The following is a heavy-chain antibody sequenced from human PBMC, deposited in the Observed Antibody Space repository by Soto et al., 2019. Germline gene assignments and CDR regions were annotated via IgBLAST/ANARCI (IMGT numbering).Heavy chain of an antibody. J-gene: IGHJ6*02. CDR3: ARRGYDFWSGLDV. D-gene: IGHD3-3*01. V-gene: IGHV5-10-1*03. CDR1: GYNFTSYW. CDR2: IDPTDSFT. Sequence: EVQLVQSGAEVKTPGESLRISCKGSGYNFTSYWIIWVRQMPGKGLEWMGNIDPTDSFTNYSPSFQGHVTISTDKSMSTAYLQWGTLKASDTAMYYCARRGYDFWSGLDVWGQGTTVTISS.